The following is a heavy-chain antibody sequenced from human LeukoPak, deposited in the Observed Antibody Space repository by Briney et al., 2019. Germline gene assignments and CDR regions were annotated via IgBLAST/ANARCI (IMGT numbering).Heavy chain of an antibody. J-gene: IGHJ4*02. CDR3: ARARGDYGDYYFDY. V-gene: IGHV4-59*01. CDR2: IYYSGST. CDR1: GGSISSYD. D-gene: IGHD4-17*01. Sequence: ASETLSFTCTVSGGSISSYDWSWIRQPPGKGLEWIGYIYYSGSTNYNPSLKSRVTISVDTSKNQFSLKLSSVTAADTAVYYCARARGDYGDYYFDYWGQGTLVTVSS.